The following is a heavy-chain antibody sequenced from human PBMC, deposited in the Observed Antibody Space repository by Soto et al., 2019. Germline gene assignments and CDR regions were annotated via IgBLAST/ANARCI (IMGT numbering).Heavy chain of an antibody. V-gene: IGHV1-69*06. CDR1: GGTFSRYA. D-gene: IGHD2-15*01. J-gene: IGHJ4*02. Sequence: QVQLVQSGAEVKKPGSSVKVSCKASGGTFSRYAISWVRQAPGQGLEWMGGIIPIFGTANYAQKFQGRVTITADKSTSTAYMELSSLRSEDSAVYYCARDRLGYCSGGRCYSLDYWGQGTLVTVSS. CDR2: IIPIFGTA. CDR3: ARDRLGYCSGGRCYSLDY.